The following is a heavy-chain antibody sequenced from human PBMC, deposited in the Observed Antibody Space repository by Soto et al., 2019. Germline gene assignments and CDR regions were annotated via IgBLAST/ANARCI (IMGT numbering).Heavy chain of an antibody. CDR1: GGSISSYS. CDR3: ARVPGP. J-gene: IGHJ5*02. CDR2: IYHSGST. Sequence: SETLSLTCSVSGGSISSYSWSWIRQPPGKGLEWIGYIYHSGSTYYNPSLKSRVTISVDRSKNQFSLKLSSVTAADTAVYYCARVPGPWGQGTLVTVSS. V-gene: IGHV4-30-2*01.